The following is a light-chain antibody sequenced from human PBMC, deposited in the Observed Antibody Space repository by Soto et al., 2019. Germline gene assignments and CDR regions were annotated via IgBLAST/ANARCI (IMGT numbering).Light chain of an antibody. CDR1: QSINSTY. J-gene: IGKJ4*01. Sequence: EIVLTQSPGTLSLSPGERATLSCRSSQSINSTYLAWYHQKPGQAPRLLIYGASTRATGIPDRFSGSASGTDFTLTISRLEPEDFAVYYCQQYGSSPVTFGGGTKVDIK. CDR3: QQYGSSPVT. V-gene: IGKV3-20*01. CDR2: GAS.